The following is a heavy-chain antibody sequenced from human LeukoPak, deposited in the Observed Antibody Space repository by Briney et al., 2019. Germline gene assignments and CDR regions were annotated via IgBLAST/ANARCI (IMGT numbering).Heavy chain of an antibody. J-gene: IGHJ6*02. V-gene: IGHV4-31*03. D-gene: IGHD5-18*01. CDR3: ARAVRNTAMVYYYNGMDV. Sequence: PSETLSLTCTVSGGSISSGSYYWSWIRQHPGKGLEWIGHIYNSGSTYYNPSLQSRVTISVDTSKNQFSLKLSSVTAADTALYYCARAVRNTAMVYYYNGMDVWGQGTTVTVS. CDR2: IYNSGST. CDR1: GGSISSGSYY.